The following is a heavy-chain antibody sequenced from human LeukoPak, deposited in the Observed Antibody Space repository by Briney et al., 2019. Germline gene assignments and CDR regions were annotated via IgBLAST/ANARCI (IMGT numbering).Heavy chain of an antibody. CDR3: AKDRPTMVRGVPWFDP. Sequence: GGSLRLSCAASGFTFSSYAMSWVRQAPGKGLEWVSAISGSGGSTYYADSVKGRFTISRDNSKNTLYLQINSLRAEDTAVYYCAKDRPTMVRGVPWFDPWGQGTLVTVSS. D-gene: IGHD3-10*01. CDR1: GFTFSSYA. CDR2: ISGSGGST. V-gene: IGHV3-23*01. J-gene: IGHJ5*02.